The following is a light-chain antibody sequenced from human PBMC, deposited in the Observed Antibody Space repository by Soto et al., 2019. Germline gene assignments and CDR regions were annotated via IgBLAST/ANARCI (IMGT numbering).Light chain of an antibody. CDR3: QNYNGAPWT. Sequence: DIQMTQSPSSLSASVGDRVTITCRASQGISTYLVWYQQKPGTDPKLLIFAASTLHSGVPSRFSGSGSGTDFTLNISSLQPEDVATYYCQNYNGAPWTFGQGTKVEIK. CDR2: AAS. CDR1: QGISTY. V-gene: IGKV1-27*01. J-gene: IGKJ1*01.